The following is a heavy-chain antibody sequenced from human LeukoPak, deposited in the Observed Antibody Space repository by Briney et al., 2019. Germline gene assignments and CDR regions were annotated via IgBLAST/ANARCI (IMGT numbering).Heavy chain of an antibody. CDR3: AVVGVVGASLWAFDI. CDR1: GYTFTGYY. CDR2: INPNSGGT. V-gene: IGHV1-2*02. J-gene: IGHJ3*02. Sequence: ASVKVSCKASGYTFTGYYMHWVRQAPGQGLEWMGWINPNSGGTNYAQKFQGRVTMTRDTSISTAYMEPSRLRSDDTAVYYCAVVGVVGASLWAFDIWGQGTMVTVSS. D-gene: IGHD1-26*01.